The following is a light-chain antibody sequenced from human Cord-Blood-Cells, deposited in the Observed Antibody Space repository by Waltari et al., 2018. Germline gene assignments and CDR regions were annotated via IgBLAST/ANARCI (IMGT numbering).Light chain of an antibody. CDR3: QQSYSTPYS. V-gene: IGKV1-39*01. CDR1: HSISSY. J-gene: IGKJ2*03. Sequence: DIQMTQSPSSLSASVEDRVTITCRASHSISSYLNWYQQKPGKAPKLPIYAASSLQSGVPSRFSGSGSGTDFTLTISSLQPEDFATYYCQQSYSTPYSFGQGTKLEIK. CDR2: AAS.